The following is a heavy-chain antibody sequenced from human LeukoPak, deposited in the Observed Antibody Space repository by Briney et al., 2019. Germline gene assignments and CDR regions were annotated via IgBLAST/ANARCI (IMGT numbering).Heavy chain of an antibody. Sequence: PGGSLRLSCAASGFTFSSYAMSWVRQAPGKGLEWVSYISSSGSTIYYADSVKGRFTISRDNAKNSLYLQMNSLRAEDTAVYYCARAGSSTIGFDFDYWGQGTLVTVSS. V-gene: IGHV3-48*04. D-gene: IGHD5/OR15-5a*01. J-gene: IGHJ4*02. CDR2: ISSSGSTI. CDR3: ARAGSSTIGFDFDY. CDR1: GFTFSSYA.